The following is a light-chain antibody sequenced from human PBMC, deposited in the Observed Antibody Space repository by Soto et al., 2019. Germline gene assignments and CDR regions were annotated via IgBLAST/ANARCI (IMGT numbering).Light chain of an antibody. CDR1: QGISNY. V-gene: IGKV1-27*01. CDR3: QQYGDSHRG. J-gene: IGKJ1*01. CDR2: AAS. Sequence: DIQMTQSPSSLSASVGDRVTITCRASQGISNYLAWYQQKPGKVPKLLIYAASTLQSGVPSRFSGSGSGTDFTLTIARLEPEDFAVYYCQQYGDSHRGFGQGTKVDIK.